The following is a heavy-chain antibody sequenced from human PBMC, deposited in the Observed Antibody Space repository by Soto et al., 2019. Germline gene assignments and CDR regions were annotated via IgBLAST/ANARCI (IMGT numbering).Heavy chain of an antibody. J-gene: IGHJ4*02. D-gene: IGHD2-21*02. CDR2: ISKDGSKK. Sequence: QVQLEESGGGVVQPGKSLRLSCAGSGFTFNSYGMHWVRQTPGKGLEWVAGISKDGSKKHYLASVEGRFTISRDNSKNTLSLQMDSLRSDDTALYYCAKDAEMDIVVVAVAGYFDSWGPGTLVIVSS. V-gene: IGHV3-30*18. CDR3: AKDAEMDIVVVAVAGYFDS. CDR1: GFTFNSYG.